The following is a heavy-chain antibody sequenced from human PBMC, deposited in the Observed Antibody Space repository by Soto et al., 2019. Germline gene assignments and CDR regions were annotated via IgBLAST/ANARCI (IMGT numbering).Heavy chain of an antibody. CDR3: ASPGLRWYPYCYEN. CDR1: GFTFSSSA. Sequence: EVHLLESGGGLVQPGGSLRLSCAASGFTFSSSAMSWVRQAPGKGLEWVSAIGASGDDTYYADSVKGRFTISRDNSKYTLHLQMNRRGADDTAVYYCASPGLRWYPYCYENWGQGALVTVAS. CDR2: IGASGDDT. D-gene: IGHD3-22*01. J-gene: IGHJ4*02. V-gene: IGHV3-23*01.